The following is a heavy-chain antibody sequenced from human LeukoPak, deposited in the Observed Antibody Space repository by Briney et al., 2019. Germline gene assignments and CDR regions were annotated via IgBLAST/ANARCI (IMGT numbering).Heavy chain of an antibody. V-gene: IGHV3-48*04. J-gene: IGHJ4*02. CDR1: GFTFSSYS. CDR3: ASTYTQYYDSSGTKGLFDY. CDR2: ISSSSSTI. D-gene: IGHD3-22*01. Sequence: GGSLRLSCAASGFTFSSYSMNWVRQAPGKGLEWVSYISSSSSTIHYADSVKGRFTISRDNAKNSLYLQMNSLRAEDTAVYYCASTYTQYYDSSGTKGLFDYWGQGTLVTVSS.